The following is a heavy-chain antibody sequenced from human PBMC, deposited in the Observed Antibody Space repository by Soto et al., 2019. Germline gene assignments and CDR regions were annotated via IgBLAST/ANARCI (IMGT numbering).Heavy chain of an antibody. CDR3: AREGDHDEYYYDSSGYLRDAFDI. CDR2: IYYSGST. V-gene: IGHV4-59*01. Sequence: SETLSLTCTVSGGSISSYYWSWIRQPPGKGLEWIGYIYYSGSTNYNPSLKSRVTISVDTSMNQFSLKLSSVTAADTAVYYCAREGDHDEYYYDSSGYLRDAFDIWGQGTMVTVSS. J-gene: IGHJ3*02. D-gene: IGHD3-22*01. CDR1: GGSISSYY.